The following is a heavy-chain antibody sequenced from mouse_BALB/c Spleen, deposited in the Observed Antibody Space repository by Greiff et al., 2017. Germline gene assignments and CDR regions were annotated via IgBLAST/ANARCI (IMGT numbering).Heavy chain of an antibody. J-gene: IGHJ2*01. CDR1: GFTFSSYA. CDR3: ARVMDYFDY. V-gene: IGHV5-6-5*01. Sequence: DVMLVESGGGLVKPGGSLKLSCAASGFTFSSYAMSWVRQTPEKRLEWVASISSGGSTYYPDSVKGRFTISRDNARNILYLQMSSLRSEDTAMYYCARVMDYFDYWGQGTTLTVSS. CDR2: ISSGGST. D-gene: IGHD2-3*01.